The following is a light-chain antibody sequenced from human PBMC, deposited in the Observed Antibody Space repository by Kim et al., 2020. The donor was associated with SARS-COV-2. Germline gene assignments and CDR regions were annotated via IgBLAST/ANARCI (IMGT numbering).Light chain of an antibody. CDR1: TPLGNGD. V-gene: IGKV3-20*01. CDR2: GAS. Sequence: PGERVPPPFRARTPLGNGDLAWSQETPGQAPRLLFFGASTRANCIPDRFSGRGSGTDFSLTISGLESEDLAVYYCQQYGSSYSFGQGTKLEI. J-gene: IGKJ2*03. CDR3: QQYGSSYS.